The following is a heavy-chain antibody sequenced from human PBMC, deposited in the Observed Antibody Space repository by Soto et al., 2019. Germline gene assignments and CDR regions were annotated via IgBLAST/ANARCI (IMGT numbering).Heavy chain of an antibody. D-gene: IGHD1-26*01. CDR1: GDPITSGDYY. V-gene: IGHV4-30-4*01. J-gene: IGHJ4*02. CDR2: IYYTGSF. Sequence: QVQLQESGPGLVQPSQTLSLTCTVSGDPITSGDYYWTWIRQSPGKGLEWIGFIYYTGSFDYNPSLTSRLTISIDRSKNQFSLKLTSVTAAETAVYYCAADWEGTDFWGQGTLVTVSS. CDR3: AADWEGTDF.